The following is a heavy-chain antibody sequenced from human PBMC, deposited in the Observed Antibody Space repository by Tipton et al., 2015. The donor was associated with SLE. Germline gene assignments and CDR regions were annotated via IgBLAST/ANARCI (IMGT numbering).Heavy chain of an antibody. CDR2: FYTDGST. CDR3: ARHVYVGLGAAGDL. Sequence: LRLSYTVSGGSIGNNYWNWIRQSTGKGLEWIGRFYTDGSTRHKPSLESRLNPSLKNRVTMSVDTSKNYFSLKLSSVTAADTAVYYCARHVYVGLGAAGDLWGQGTLVTVSS. D-gene: IGHD6-13*01. V-gene: IGHV4-4*07. J-gene: IGHJ5*02. CDR1: GGSIGNNY.